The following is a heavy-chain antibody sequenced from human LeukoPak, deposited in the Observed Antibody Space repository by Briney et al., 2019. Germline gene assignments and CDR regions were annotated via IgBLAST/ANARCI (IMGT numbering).Heavy chain of an antibody. CDR2: INTDGSST. CDR1: GFIFSSYW. D-gene: IGHD5-12*01. V-gene: IGHV3-74*01. CDR3: ARQGMSGYDSSPVYYYMDV. Sequence: PGGSLRLPCAASGFIFSSYWMHWVRHAPGKGLAWVSRINTDGSSTSYADSVKGRFTISRDNAKNTLYLQMNSLRAEDTAVYYCARQGMSGYDSSPVYYYMDVWGKGTTVSVSS. J-gene: IGHJ6*03.